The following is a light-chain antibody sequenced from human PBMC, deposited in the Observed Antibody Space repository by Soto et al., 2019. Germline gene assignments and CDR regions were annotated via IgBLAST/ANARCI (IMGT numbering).Light chain of an antibody. J-gene: IGKJ1*01. V-gene: IGKV3-15*01. CDR1: QSVSSN. CDR2: GAS. Sequence: VITQSPATLSVSPGERATLSCRASQSVSSNLAWYQQKPGQAPRLLIYGASTRANGIPARFSGSGSGTELTLTISSLQSEDFAVYDGQQYNNWPTWTFGQGTKVDIK. CDR3: QQYNNWPTWT.